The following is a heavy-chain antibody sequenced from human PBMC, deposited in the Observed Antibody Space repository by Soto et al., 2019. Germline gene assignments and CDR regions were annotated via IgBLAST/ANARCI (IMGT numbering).Heavy chain of an antibody. CDR3: ATSRGVYCSSSSCYSPWFDP. V-gene: IGHV3-48*03. CDR2: ISSSGSNI. Sequence: GGSLRLSCAASGFTFSSDEMNWVRQAPGKGLEWVSSISSSGSNIYYADSVKGRFTISRDNAKNSLYLQMNRLRAEDTAVYYCATSRGVYCSSSSCYSPWFDPWGQGTQVTVSS. J-gene: IGHJ5*02. CDR1: GFTFSSDE. D-gene: IGHD2-2*02.